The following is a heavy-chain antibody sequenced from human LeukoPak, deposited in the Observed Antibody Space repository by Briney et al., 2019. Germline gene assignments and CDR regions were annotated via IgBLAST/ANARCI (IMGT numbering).Heavy chain of an antibody. CDR2: IKQDGSQK. Sequence: PGGSLRLSCAASGFTFSNAWMSWVRQAPGKGLEWVAHIKQDGSQKYYVDSVKGRFTISRDNADNSLYLQMNSLRVDDTAVYYCARRQYCGGDCFYFDYWGQGTLVTVSS. D-gene: IGHD2-21*01. J-gene: IGHJ4*02. V-gene: IGHV3-7*02. CDR3: ARRQYCGGDCFYFDY. CDR1: GFTFSNAW.